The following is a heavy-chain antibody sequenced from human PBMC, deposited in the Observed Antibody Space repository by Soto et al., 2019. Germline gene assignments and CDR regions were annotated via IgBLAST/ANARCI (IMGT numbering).Heavy chain of an antibody. CDR3: TMVGSGYYDRDYFQY. Sequence: QVQLVESGGGVVQPGRSLRHSCAASEFTFSSYGRHWVRKAPGKGLVWGAVISYDGSNNYYADTVKGRFTISRYNSKNTQYLKSSCRIAEDMAVNYCTMVGSGYYDRDYFQYWGQSTLV. J-gene: IGHJ1*01. CDR2: ISYDGSNN. CDR1: EFTFSSYG. V-gene: IGHV3-30*03. D-gene: IGHD3-3*01.